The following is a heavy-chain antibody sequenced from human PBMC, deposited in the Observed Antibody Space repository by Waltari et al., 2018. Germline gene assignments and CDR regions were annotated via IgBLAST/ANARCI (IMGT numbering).Heavy chain of an antibody. CDR1: GGPISSGGYY. V-gene: IGHV4-31*03. Sequence: QVQLQESGPGLVKPSQTLSLTCTFSGGPISSGGYYWSWIRQHPGKGLEWIGYIYYSGSTYYNPSLKSRVTISVDTSKNQFSLKLSSVTAADTAVYYCARVRSSHRAQNLFDPWGQGTLVTVSS. D-gene: IGHD3-10*01. CDR2: IYYSGST. CDR3: ARVRSSHRAQNLFDP. J-gene: IGHJ5*02.